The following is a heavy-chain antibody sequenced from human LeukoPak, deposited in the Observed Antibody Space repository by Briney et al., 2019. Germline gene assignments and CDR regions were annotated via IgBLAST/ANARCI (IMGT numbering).Heavy chain of an antibody. Sequence: GASVKVSCKASGYTFTGYYMHWVRQAPGQGLEWMGWINPNSGGTNYAQKFQGRVTMTGDTSISTAYMELSRLRSDDTAVYYCAFKRITIFGVVIPSLRYTDYYYMDVWGKGTTVTVSS. CDR2: INPNSGGT. V-gene: IGHV1-2*02. CDR1: GYTFTGYY. J-gene: IGHJ6*03. D-gene: IGHD3-3*01. CDR3: AFKRITIFGVVIPSLRYTDYYYMDV.